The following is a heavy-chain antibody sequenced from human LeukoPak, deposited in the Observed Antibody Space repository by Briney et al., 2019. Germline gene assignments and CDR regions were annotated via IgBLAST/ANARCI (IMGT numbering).Heavy chain of an antibody. V-gene: IGHV3-21*01. D-gene: IGHD5-12*01. CDR3: ARDYRGYSGYDKDY. CDR2: VTTSSSYK. Sequence: SLRLSCVAXGFTFSSYSMNWVRQAPGRGLEWVASVTTSSSYKKYGDSVRGRFTISRDNAKNSLYLQMDSLRAEDTAVYYCARDYRGYSGYDKDYWGQGTLVTVSS. CDR1: GFTFSSYS. J-gene: IGHJ4*02.